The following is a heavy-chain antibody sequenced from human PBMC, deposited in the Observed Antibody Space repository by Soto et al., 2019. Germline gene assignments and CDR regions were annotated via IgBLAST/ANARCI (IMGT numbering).Heavy chain of an antibody. CDR1: GYTFTSYG. J-gene: IGHJ6*02. CDR3: ARMSYYDILTCTIIDYYHYGMHV. CDR2: ISAYNGNT. Sequence: ASVKVSCKASGYTFTSYGISWVRQAPGQGLEWMEWISAYNGNTNYAQKLHGRVTMTTDTSTSTAYMELRSLRSDDTAVYYCARMSYYDILTCTIIDYYHYGMHVRGQGTTVTLSS. D-gene: IGHD3-9*01. V-gene: IGHV1-18*01.